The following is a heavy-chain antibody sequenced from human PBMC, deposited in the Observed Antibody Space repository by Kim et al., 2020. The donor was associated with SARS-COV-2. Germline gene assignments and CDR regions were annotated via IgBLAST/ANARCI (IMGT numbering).Heavy chain of an antibody. D-gene: IGHD6-13*01. Sequence: GGSLRLSCAASGFTVSSNYMSWVRQAPGKGLEWVSDIYSGGSTYYADSVKGRFTISRDNSKNTLYLQMNSLRAEDTAVYYCAREESAGRWYFDLWGRGTLVTVSS. J-gene: IGHJ2*01. CDR3: AREESAGRWYFDL. CDR2: IYSGGST. CDR1: GFTVSSNY. V-gene: IGHV3-53*01.